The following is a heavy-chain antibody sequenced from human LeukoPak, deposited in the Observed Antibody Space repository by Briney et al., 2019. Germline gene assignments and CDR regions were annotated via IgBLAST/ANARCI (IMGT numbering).Heavy chain of an antibody. J-gene: IGHJ5*02. Sequence: SQTLSLTCTVSGGSISNGGYYWSWIRQPPGKGLEWIGYIYHSGSTYYNPSLKSRVTISVDRSKNQFSLKLSSVTAADTAVYYCARATYHQKDIVVVPAAIETWGQGTLVTVSS. D-gene: IGHD2-2*01. CDR1: GGSISNGGYY. V-gene: IGHV4-30-2*01. CDR2: IYHSGST. CDR3: ARATYHQKDIVVVPAAIET.